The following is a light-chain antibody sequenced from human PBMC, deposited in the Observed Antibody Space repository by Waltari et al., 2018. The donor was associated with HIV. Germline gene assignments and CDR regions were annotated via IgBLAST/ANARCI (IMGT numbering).Light chain of an antibody. J-gene: IGLJ2*01. CDR1: SRDVGGYNY. CDR2: DVS. Sequence: QSALTQPRSVSGSPGQSVTISCTGTSRDVGGYNYVSWYQQHPGNAPKLMIYDVSKRPSGVPDRFSGSKSGNTASLTISGLQAEDEADYYCCSYAGSYTLGVFGGGTKLTVL. CDR3: CSYAGSYTLGV. V-gene: IGLV2-11*01.